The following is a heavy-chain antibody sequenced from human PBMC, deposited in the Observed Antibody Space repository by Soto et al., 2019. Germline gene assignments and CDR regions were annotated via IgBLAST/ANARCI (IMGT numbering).Heavy chain of an antibody. CDR1: GGSISSSSYY. CDR3: ARQFRSDGGDADYYDSSGYYFDY. J-gene: IGHJ4*02. Sequence: SETLSLTCTVSGGSISSSSYYWGWIRQPPGKGLEWIGSIYYSGSTYYNPSLKSRVTISVDTSKNQFSLKLSSVTAADTAVYYCARQFRSDGGDADYYDSSGYYFDYWGQGTLVTVSS. CDR2: IYYSGST. D-gene: IGHD3-22*01. V-gene: IGHV4-39*01.